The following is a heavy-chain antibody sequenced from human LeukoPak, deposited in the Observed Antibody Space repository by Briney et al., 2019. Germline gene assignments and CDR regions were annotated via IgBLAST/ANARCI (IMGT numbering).Heavy chain of an antibody. CDR2: INPNSGGT. CDR3: ARDQMATSHDAFDI. V-gene: IGHV1-2*02. Sequence: ASVKVSCKASGYTFTGYYMHWVRQAPGQGLEWMGWINPNSGGTNYAQKFQGRVTMTGDTSISTAYMELSRLRSDDTAVYYCARDQMATSHDAFDIWGQGTMVTVSS. D-gene: IGHD5-24*01. J-gene: IGHJ3*02. CDR1: GYTFTGYY.